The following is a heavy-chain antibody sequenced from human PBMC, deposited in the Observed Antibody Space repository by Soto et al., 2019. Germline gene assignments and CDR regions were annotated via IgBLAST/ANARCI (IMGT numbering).Heavy chain of an antibody. V-gene: IGHV4-34*01. Sequence: SETLSLTCAVYGGSFSAYYWSWIRQPPGKGLEWIGEINHSGSTNYNPSLKSRVTISVDTSKNQFSLKLSSVTAADTAVYYCARGLTPHRQRYNWFDPWGQGTLVTSPQ. J-gene: IGHJ5*02. D-gene: IGHD2-8*01. CDR2: INHSGST. CDR3: ARGLTPHRQRYNWFDP. CDR1: GGSFSAYY.